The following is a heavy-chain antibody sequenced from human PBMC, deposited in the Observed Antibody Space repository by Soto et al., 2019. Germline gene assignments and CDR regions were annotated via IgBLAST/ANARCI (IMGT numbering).Heavy chain of an antibody. V-gene: IGHV3-23*01. CDR1: GFTFSNHA. CDR3: AKEYTSTSKGSFDY. J-gene: IGHJ4*02. D-gene: IGHD1-26*01. CDR2: ITGSGGTT. Sequence: GGSLRLSCAASGFTFSNHAMNWVRQAPGKGLKWVSGITGSGGTTFYADSVKGRFTISRDNSRNTVYLQMNSVRADDTGVYYCAKEYTSTSKGSFDYWGQGALVTVSS.